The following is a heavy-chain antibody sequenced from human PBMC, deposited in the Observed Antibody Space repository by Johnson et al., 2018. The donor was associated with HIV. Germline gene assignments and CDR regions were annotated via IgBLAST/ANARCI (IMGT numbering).Heavy chain of an antibody. D-gene: IGHD1-14*01. Sequence: VQLVESGGGLVQPGGSLRLSCAASGFTFDDHAMHWVRQAPGKGLEWVSLISWDGGSTYYGDSVKGRFTVSRDNAKNSLYLQMSSLRAEDTAVYYCARAGKTVTFDIWGQGTMVTVSS. CDR3: ARAGKTVTFDI. J-gene: IGHJ3*02. CDR1: GFTFDDHA. CDR2: ISWDGGST. V-gene: IGHV3-43D*03.